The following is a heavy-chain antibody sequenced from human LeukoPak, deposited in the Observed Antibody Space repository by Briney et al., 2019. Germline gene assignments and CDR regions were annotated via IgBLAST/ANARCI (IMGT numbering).Heavy chain of an antibody. V-gene: IGHV4-39*01. CDR1: GVSISISSHY. J-gene: IGHJ4*02. D-gene: IGHD3-22*01. CDR2: IYYSGST. Sequence: SETLSLTCTVSGVSISISSHYWGWIREPPGKGLEWIGSIYYSGSTYYNPSVKSRVTISVDTSKNQFSLKLSSVTAADTAVYYCARVYDSSGYYYFDYWGQGTLVTVSS. CDR3: ARVYDSSGYYYFDY.